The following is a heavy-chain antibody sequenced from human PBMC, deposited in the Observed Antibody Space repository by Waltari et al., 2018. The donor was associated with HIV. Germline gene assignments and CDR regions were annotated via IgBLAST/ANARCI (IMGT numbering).Heavy chain of an antibody. CDR1: GITLSGYS. CDR2: ITSRGDSI. D-gene: IGHD5-12*01. J-gene: IGHJ6*02. V-gene: IGHV3-48*04. CDR3: AKGTGSKWPWGMDV. Sequence: EVELVESGGDLVQPGGSLRLSCAGSGITLSGYSMNWVRQGPGKGLEWIAYITSRGDSIYHADSMRGRFTISRDNAKNSLYLQMNGLSADDTAVYYCAKGTGSKWPWGMDVWGRGTTVVVS.